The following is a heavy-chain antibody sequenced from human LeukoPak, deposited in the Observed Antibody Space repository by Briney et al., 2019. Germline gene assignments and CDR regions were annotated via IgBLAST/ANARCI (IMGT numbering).Heavy chain of an antibody. Sequence: GGSLRLSCAASGFTFSSYGMHWVRQAPGKGLEWVAVISYDGSNKYYADSVKGRFTISRDNSKNTLYLQMSSLRAEDTAVYYCAKMSAGYCSGGSCSGAYYYGMDVWGQGTTVTVSS. J-gene: IGHJ6*02. V-gene: IGHV3-30*18. CDR1: GFTFSSYG. D-gene: IGHD2-15*01. CDR2: ISYDGSNK. CDR3: AKMSAGYCSGGSCSGAYYYGMDV.